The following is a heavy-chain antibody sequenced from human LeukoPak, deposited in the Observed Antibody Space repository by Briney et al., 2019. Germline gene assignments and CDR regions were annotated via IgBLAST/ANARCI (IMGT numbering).Heavy chain of an antibody. V-gene: IGHV1-69*04. J-gene: IGHJ4*02. CDR1: GGTFSSYT. D-gene: IGHD6-6*01. Sequence: ASVKVSCKASGGTFSSYTITWVLQAPGQGLEWMGRIIPILGIANYAQKFQGRVTITADKSTSTAYMELSSLRSEDTAVYYCARDVATLYYFDYWGQGTLVTVSS. CDR2: IIPILGIA. CDR3: ARDVATLYYFDY.